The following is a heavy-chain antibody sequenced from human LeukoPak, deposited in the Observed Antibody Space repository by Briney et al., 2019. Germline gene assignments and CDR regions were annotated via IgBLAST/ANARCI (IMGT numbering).Heavy chain of an antibody. Sequence: PGGSLRLSCAASGFTFSRFGMHWVRQAPGKGLEWVAVISYDGSNKYYADSVKGRFTISRDNSKNAVCLQMNSLRPEDTTIYYCARGVSSGYYYGEYYFDYWGQGTLVTVSS. V-gene: IGHV3-30*03. CDR1: GFTFSRFG. CDR2: ISYDGSNK. CDR3: ARGVSSGYYYGEYYFDY. D-gene: IGHD3-22*01. J-gene: IGHJ4*02.